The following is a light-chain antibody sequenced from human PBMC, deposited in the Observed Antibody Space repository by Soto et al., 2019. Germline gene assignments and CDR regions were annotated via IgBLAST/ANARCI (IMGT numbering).Light chain of an antibody. CDR3: QQYYSTPWT. J-gene: IGKJ1*01. CDR1: QSVLHSSNNKNY. Sequence: DIVMTQSPDSLAVSLGERATINCKSIQSVLHSSNNKNYLAWYQQKPGQPPKLLIYWASSRESGVPDRFSGSGSGTDFTLTISSLQAEDVAVYYCQQYYSTPWTFGQGTKVEIK. V-gene: IGKV4-1*01. CDR2: WAS.